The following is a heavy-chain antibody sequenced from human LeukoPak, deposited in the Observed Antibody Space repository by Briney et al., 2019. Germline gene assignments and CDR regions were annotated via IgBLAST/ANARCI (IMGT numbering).Heavy chain of an antibody. D-gene: IGHD3-22*01. CDR3: ARVNYDSSGYFDY. V-gene: IGHV4-59*01. CDR1: GVSFGSYY. J-gene: IGHJ4*02. Sequence: SETLSLTCTVSGVSFGSYYWTWIRQPPGKGLEWIGYIYYSGSTNKNPSLNSRVTMSIDTSKKQFSLKLSSVTAADTAVYYCARVNYDSSGYFDYWGQGTLVTVSS. CDR2: IYYSGST.